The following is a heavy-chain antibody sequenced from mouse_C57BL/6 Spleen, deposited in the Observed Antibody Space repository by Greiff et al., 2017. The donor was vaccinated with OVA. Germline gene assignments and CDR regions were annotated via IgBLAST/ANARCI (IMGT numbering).Heavy chain of an antibody. CDR2: INPNNGGT. CDR1: GYTFTDYY. CDR3: ARGGDGSSFFDY. V-gene: IGHV1-26*01. D-gene: IGHD1-1*01. Sequence: EVQLQQSGPELVKPGASVKISCKASGYTFTDYYMNWVKQSHGKSLEWIGDINPNNGGTSYNQKFKGKATLTVDKSSSTAYMELRSLTSEDSAVYYCARGGDGSSFFDYWGQGTTLTVSS. J-gene: IGHJ2*01.